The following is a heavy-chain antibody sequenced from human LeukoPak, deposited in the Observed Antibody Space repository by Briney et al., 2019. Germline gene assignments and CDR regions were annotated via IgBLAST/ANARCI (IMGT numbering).Heavy chain of an antibody. CDR1: GGSFSGYY. CDR2: IKHSGST. D-gene: IGHD3-9*01. V-gene: IGHV4-34*01. CDR3: ARILRYFDWLLSGFDY. J-gene: IGHJ4*02. Sequence: PSETLSLTCTVYGGSFSGYYWSWIRQPPGKGLEWIGEIKHSGSTYYNPSLKSRVTISVDTSKNQFSLKLSSVTAADTAVYYCARILRYFDWLLSGFDYWGQGTLVTVSS.